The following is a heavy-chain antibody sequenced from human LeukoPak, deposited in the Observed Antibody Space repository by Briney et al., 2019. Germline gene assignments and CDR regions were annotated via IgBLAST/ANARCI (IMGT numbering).Heavy chain of an antibody. CDR1: GGSISGSSYY. D-gene: IGHD2-2*01. CDR2: IDYSGRT. J-gene: IGHJ5*02. CDR3: ARRMGVAQLAS. V-gene: IGHV4-39*01. Sequence: SETLSLTCNVSGGSISGSSYYWGWIRQPPGKGLEWIGCIDYSGRTYYNPSLKSRVTISVHTSKTQFSPKLSFVTAADTAVYYCARRMGVAQLASWGQGTLVTVSS.